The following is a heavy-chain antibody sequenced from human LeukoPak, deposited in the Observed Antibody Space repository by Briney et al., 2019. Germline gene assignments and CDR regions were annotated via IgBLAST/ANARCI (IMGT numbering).Heavy chain of an antibody. CDR1: GFPFTSYR. CDR2: ISSSTNYI. CDR3: AREIHGSGTYYPFDN. Sequence: GGPLRLSCAASGFPFTSYRMNWLRQAPGRGREWVSSISSSTNYIYYADSVKGRFTISRDNAKKSLYLQMNSLRAEDTAVYYCAREIHGSGTYYPFDNWGQGTLVTVSS. V-gene: IGHV3-21*01. J-gene: IGHJ4*02. D-gene: IGHD3-10*01.